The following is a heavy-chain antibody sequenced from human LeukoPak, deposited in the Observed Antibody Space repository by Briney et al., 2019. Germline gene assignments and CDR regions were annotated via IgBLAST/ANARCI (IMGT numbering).Heavy chain of an antibody. Sequence: GGSLRLSCAASGFIFSDYGMSWVRQAPGKGLEWVSGISYSSGSIGYVDSVKGRFTISRDNAKNSLYLQMNSLRVEDTALYYCAKDRGGSSELGDAFDVWGQGTMVRVSS. V-gene: IGHV3-9*01. J-gene: IGHJ3*01. CDR3: AKDRGGSSELGDAFDV. CDR1: GFIFSDYG. D-gene: IGHD1-26*01. CDR2: ISYSSGSI.